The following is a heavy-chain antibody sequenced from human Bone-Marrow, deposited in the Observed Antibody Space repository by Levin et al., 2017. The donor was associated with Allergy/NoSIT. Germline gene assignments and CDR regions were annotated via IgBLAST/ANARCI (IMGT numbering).Heavy chain of an antibody. CDR2: NRNKANSYTT. J-gene: IGHJ4*02. V-gene: IGHV3-72*01. Sequence: PGGSLRLSCAASGFTFSDHYMDWVRQAPGKGLEWVGRNRNKANSYTTEYAASVKGRFFISSDDSQNSLYLQMNSLKTEDTAVYYCARAATGTKHMYYSDYWGQGTLVTVSS. CDR3: ARAATGTKHMYYSDY. CDR1: GFTFSDHY. D-gene: IGHD4-17*01.